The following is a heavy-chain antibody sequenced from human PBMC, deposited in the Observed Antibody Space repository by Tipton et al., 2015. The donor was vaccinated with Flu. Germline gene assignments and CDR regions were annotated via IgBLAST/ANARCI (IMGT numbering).Heavy chain of an antibody. CDR3: ARRDYSNYVSEPKSWFDS. Sequence: TLSLTCAVYVGSFSGYYWSWIRQSPGKGLEWIGEINHSGSANYNPSLKSRVTMSVDTSKNHFSLKLYSVTAADTAVYYCARRDYSNYVSEPKSWFDSWGQGTLVTVTS. CDR1: VGSFSGYY. D-gene: IGHD4-11*01. CDR2: INHSGSA. V-gene: IGHV4-34*01. J-gene: IGHJ5*01.